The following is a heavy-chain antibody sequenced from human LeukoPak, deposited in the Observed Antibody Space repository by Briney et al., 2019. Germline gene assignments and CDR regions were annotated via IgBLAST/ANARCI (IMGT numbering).Heavy chain of an antibody. J-gene: IGHJ4*02. CDR3: ARGLSGSYSIDY. D-gene: IGHD1-26*01. V-gene: IGHV3-21*01. Sequence: GGSLRLSCAASGFTFSSYSMNWVRQAPGKGLEWVSSISSSSSYIYYADSVKGRFTISRDNAKNSLYLQMNSLRAEDTALYYCARGLSGSYSIDYWGQGTLVTVSS. CDR2: ISSSSSYI. CDR1: GFTFSSYS.